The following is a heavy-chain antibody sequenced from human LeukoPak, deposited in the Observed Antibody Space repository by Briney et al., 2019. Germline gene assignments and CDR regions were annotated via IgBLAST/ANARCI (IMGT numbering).Heavy chain of an antibody. CDR3: ARDSSSWYSLGYYYGMDV. D-gene: IGHD6-13*01. CDR2: IYSGGST. V-gene: IGHV3-66*01. Sequence: GGSLRLSCAASGFTVSINYMSWVRQAPGEGLEWVSVIYSGGSTYYADSVRGRFTISRDNSKNTLYLQMNSLRAEDTAVYYCARDSSSWYSLGYYYGMDVWGQGTTVTVSS. J-gene: IGHJ6*02. CDR1: GFTVSINY.